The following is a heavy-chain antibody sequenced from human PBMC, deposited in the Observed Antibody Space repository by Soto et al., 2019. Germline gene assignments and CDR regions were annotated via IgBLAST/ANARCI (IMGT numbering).Heavy chain of an antibody. J-gene: IGHJ6*03. CDR2: ISAASGNT. CDR3: ARIEVDYDFWSGYYLYYMDV. CDR1: GFTFSRSA. Sequence: GASVKVSCKGSGFTFSRSAVQWVRQARGQGLEWMGWISAASGNTDYAQKLQDRVTMTTDTSTSTAYMELRSLRSDDTAVYYCARIEVDYDFWSGYYLYYMDVWGQGTTVTVSS. V-gene: IGHV1-18*04. D-gene: IGHD3-3*01.